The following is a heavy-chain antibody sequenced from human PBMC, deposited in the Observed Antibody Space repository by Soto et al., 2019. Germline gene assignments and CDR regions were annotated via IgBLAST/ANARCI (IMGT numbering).Heavy chain of an antibody. D-gene: IGHD5-12*01. Sequence: EAKLEESGGGLIEPGGSLRLSCAASGFSFSAFEMNWVRQAPGKGPEWVAHIKSGGSFTLYAASVKGRFTISRDDADNSHYLQMNRLRAEDTALYYCTKEKSVMNSGYDAFDLWGRGTMVTVSS. J-gene: IGHJ3*01. CDR2: IKSGGSFT. V-gene: IGHV3-48*03. CDR3: TKEKSVMNSGYDAFDL. CDR1: GFSFSAFE.